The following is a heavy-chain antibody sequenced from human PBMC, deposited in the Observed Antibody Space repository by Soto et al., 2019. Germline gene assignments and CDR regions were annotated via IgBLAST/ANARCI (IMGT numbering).Heavy chain of an antibody. Sequence: QVQLVQSGAEVKKPGASVKVSCKASGYTFTGYYMHWVRQAPGQGLEWMGWINPNSGGTNYAQKIQGWVTMTRDTSISTAYKELSRLRSDDTAVYYCARGVRNYYMDVWGKGTTVTVSS. J-gene: IGHJ6*03. V-gene: IGHV1-2*04. D-gene: IGHD1-1*01. CDR2: INPNSGGT. CDR3: ARGVRNYYMDV. CDR1: GYTFTGYY.